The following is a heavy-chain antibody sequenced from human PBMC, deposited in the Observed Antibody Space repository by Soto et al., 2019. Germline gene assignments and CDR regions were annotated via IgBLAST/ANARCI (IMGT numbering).Heavy chain of an antibody. CDR3: TTDPLSAMARGEVYFDY. Sequence: EVQLVESGGGLVTPGGSLRLSCVASGFTFNNVWMTWVRQAPGKGLEWVGHIKGETDGGTTDYAAPVKGRFTISRDSAKNTLFLQISSLKTEDAGVYYCTTDPLSAMARGEVYFDYWGQGTLVTVSS. D-gene: IGHD3-10*01. J-gene: IGHJ4*02. CDR2: IKGETDGGTT. CDR1: GFTFNNVW. V-gene: IGHV3-15*01.